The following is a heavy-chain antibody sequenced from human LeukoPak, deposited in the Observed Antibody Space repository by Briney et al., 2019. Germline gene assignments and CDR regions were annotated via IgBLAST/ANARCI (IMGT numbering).Heavy chain of an antibody. CDR2: FNAYNGNT. J-gene: IGHJ4*02. V-gene: IGHV1-18*01. CDR3: ARGSPYYYDSSGLLYYFDC. Sequence: ASVKVSCKASGYTFTSYGISRVRQAPGQGLEWMGWFNAYNGNTNFEQKLQGRVTITIDTSTSTAYMELRSLRSDDTAVYYCARGSPYYYDSSGLLYYFDCWGQGGLAGVSS. CDR1: GYTFTSYG. D-gene: IGHD3-22*01.